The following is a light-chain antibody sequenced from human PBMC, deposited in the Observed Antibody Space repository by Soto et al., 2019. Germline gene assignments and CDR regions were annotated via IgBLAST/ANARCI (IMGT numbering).Light chain of an antibody. Sequence: QSVLTQPPSASGSPGQSVAISCSGSNSVDYNFVSWYQHHPGKAPKLILYEVNKRPSGVPDRFSGSKPGNTASLTVSGLQAEDEADYYCSSDAGDNSLDVIFGGGTKLTVL. CDR3: SSDAGDNSLDVI. CDR2: EVN. V-gene: IGLV2-8*01. J-gene: IGLJ2*01. CDR1: NSVDYNF.